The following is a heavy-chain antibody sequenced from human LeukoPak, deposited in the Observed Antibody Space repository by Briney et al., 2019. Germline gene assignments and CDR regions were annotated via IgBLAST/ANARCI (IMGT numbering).Heavy chain of an antibody. CDR1: GYTFTGNY. CDR3: ARDPRPEYYLDY. CDR2: INPNSGGT. Sequence: TAVNVSCKASGYTFTGNYMHWVRQAPGQGLEWMGWINPNSGGTNYAPKFQGRVTMTWDTSINTAYMELSRLTSDDTAVYYCARDPRPEYYLDYWGQGTLVTVSS. V-gene: IGHV1-2*02. J-gene: IGHJ4*02.